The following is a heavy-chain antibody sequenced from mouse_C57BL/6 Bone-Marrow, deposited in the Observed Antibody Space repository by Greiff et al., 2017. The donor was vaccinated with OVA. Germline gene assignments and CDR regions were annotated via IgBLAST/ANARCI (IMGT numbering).Heavy chain of an antibody. CDR3: ASDGYYFSWFAY. CDR1: GYTFTSYW. D-gene: IGHD2-3*01. CDR2: IDPSDSYT. Sequence: QVQLQQPGAELVKPGASVKLSCKASGYTFTSYWMQWVKQRPGQGLEWIGEIDPSDSYTNYNQKFKGKATLTVDTSSSTAYMQLSSLTSEDSAVYYCASDGYYFSWFAYWGRGTLVTVSA. J-gene: IGHJ3*01. V-gene: IGHV1-50*01.